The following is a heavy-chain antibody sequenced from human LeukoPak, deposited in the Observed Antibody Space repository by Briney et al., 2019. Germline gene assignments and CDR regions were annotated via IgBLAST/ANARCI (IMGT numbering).Heavy chain of an antibody. CDR2: INPNSGGT. CDR3: ARDNYYDSSGYTI. CDR1: GYTFTGYY. J-gene: IGHJ4*02. D-gene: IGHD3-22*01. V-gene: IGHV1-2*02. Sequence: ASVKVSCKASGYTFTGYYMHWVRQAPGQGLEWMGWINPNSGGTNYAQKFQGRVTMTRDTSISTAYMELSRLRSDDTAVYYCARDNYYDSSGYTIWGQGTLVTVSS.